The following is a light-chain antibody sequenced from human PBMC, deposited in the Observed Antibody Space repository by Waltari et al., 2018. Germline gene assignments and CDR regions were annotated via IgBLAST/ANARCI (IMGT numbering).Light chain of an antibody. CDR3: QQYHTYKM. CDR1: QSIIGR. Sequence: DIQMTQSPSTLSASIGDRVTLTCRASQSIIGRLAWDQQKPGKAPKLLICDASSLEYGVPSRFSGSGYGTEFTLTISSLQPDDSATYYCQQYHTYKMFGQGTKVEI. V-gene: IGKV1-5*01. CDR2: DAS. J-gene: IGKJ1*01.